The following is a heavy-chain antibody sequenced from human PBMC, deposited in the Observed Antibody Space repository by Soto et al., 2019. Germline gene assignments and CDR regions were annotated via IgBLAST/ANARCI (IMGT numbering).Heavy chain of an antibody. Sequence: VQLQESGPGLVTPSQTLSLTCTVFGGSVSIGDYLWSWIRQRPGKGLEWIGYIHDSGNTYYNPSRKSRVTISLDTSKNQFSLKVTSMTAADTAVYFCARARGGDSGDYASLFDRWGQGNLVTVSS. J-gene: IGHJ5*02. D-gene: IGHD4-17*01. CDR1: GGSVSIGDYL. V-gene: IGHV4-30-4*01. CDR3: ARARGGDSGDYASLFDR. CDR2: IHDSGNT.